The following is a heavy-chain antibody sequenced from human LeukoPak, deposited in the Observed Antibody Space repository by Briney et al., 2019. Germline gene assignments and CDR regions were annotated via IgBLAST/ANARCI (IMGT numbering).Heavy chain of an antibody. J-gene: IGHJ4*02. CDR1: GGSISSYY. D-gene: IGHD3-22*01. Sequence: SETLSLTCTVSGGSISSYYWSWIRQPPGKGLEWIGEINHSGSTNYNPSLKSRVTISVDTSKNQFSLKLSSVTAADTAVYYCATRTYYYDSSGYYYFDYWGQGTLVTVSS. CDR2: INHSGST. CDR3: ATRTYYYDSSGYYYFDY. V-gene: IGHV4-34*01.